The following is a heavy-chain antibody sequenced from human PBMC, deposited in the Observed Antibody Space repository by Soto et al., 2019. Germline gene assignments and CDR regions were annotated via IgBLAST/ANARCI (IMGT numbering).Heavy chain of an antibody. CDR3: ARGKYSTFAGLMDV. J-gene: IGHJ6*03. CDR2: MNPNSGNT. Sequence: QVQLVQSGAEVKKHGASVKVSCKASGYTFTSYDINWVRQATGQGLEWMGWMNPNSGNTGYAQKFQGRGTMTRNTSISTAYMELSSLRSEDTAVYYCARGKYSTFAGLMDVWGKGTTVTVSS. V-gene: IGHV1-8*01. CDR1: GYTFTSYD. D-gene: IGHD6-6*01.